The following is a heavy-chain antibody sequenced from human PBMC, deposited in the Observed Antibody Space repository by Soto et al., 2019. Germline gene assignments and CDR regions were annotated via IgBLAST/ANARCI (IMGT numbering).Heavy chain of an antibody. CDR3: ARWSLVRGVIPYYYYGMDV. V-gene: IGHV4-59*01. D-gene: IGHD3-10*01. CDR2: IYYSGST. CDR1: GGSISSYY. J-gene: IGHJ6*02. Sequence: SETLSLTCTVSGGSISSYYWSWIRQAPGKGLEWIGYIYYSGSTNYNPSLKSRVTISVDTSKNQFSLKLSSVTAADTAVYYCARWSLVRGVIPYYYYGMDVWGQGTTVTVSS.